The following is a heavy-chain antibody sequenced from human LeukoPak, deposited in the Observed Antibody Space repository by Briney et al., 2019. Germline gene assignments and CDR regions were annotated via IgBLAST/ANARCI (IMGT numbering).Heavy chain of an antibody. CDR1: GFTFSSYA. J-gene: IGHJ6*03. D-gene: IGHD2-21*01. CDR2: ISSNGGST. Sequence: GGSLRLSCAASGFTFSSYAMHWVRQAPGKGLEYVSAISSNGGSTYYANSVKGRFTISRDNSKNTLYLQMNSLRAEDTAVYYCARDSVVSSAYYYYMDVWGKGTTVTVSS. V-gene: IGHV3-64*01. CDR3: ARDSVVSSAYYYYMDV.